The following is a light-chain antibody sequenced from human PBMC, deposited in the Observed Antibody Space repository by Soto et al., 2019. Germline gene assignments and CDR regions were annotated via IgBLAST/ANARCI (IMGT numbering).Light chain of an antibody. CDR2: AAS. CDR3: QQYYSYPPT. V-gene: IGKV1-8*01. J-gene: IGKJ3*01. Sequence: AIRMTQSPSSFSASTGDIVTITCRASQGISSYLAWYQQKPGKAPKLLIYAASTLQSGVPSRFSGSGSGTDFTLPISCMQSEDFATYFCQQYYSYPPTFGPGTKVDIK. CDR1: QGISSY.